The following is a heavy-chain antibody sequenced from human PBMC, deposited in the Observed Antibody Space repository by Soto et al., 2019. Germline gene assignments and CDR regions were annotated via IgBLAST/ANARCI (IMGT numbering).Heavy chain of an antibody. V-gene: IGHV1-18*04. CDR2: ISAYNGNT. Sequence: GASVKVSCKASGGTFTSYGISWVRQAPGQGLEWMGWISAYNGNTNYAQKLQGRVTMTTDTSTSTAYMELRSLRSDDTAVYYCARTVSANTYYDYVWGSYRTYFDYWGQGTLVTVSS. J-gene: IGHJ4*02. D-gene: IGHD3-16*02. CDR3: ARTVSANTYYDYVWGSYRTYFDY. CDR1: GGTFTSYG.